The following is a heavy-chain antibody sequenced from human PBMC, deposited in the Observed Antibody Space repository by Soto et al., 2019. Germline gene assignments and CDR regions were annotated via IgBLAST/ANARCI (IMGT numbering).Heavy chain of an antibody. CDR2: IYSSGST. Sequence: SETLSLTCAVSGGSISSSNWWSWVRQPPGKGLEWIGEIYSSGSTHYNPSLQSRVTISADTSKNQVSLKVNSVTAADTAMYYCARDHPHSYGVYYFDYWGQGTPVTVSS. CDR3: ARDHPHSYGVYYFDY. J-gene: IGHJ4*02. CDR1: GGSISSSNW. V-gene: IGHV4-4*02. D-gene: IGHD5-18*01.